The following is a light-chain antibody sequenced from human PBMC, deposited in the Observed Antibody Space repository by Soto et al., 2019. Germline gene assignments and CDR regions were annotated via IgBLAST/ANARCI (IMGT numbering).Light chain of an antibody. Sequence: EIVMTQSPATLSVSPGERATLSCRAIHGVSSHLAWYQQKPGQAPRLLIYGASSRATGIPARFSGSGSGTDFTLTISSLEPGDFAVYYCQQRNNWPPTWTFGQGTKVDIK. CDR1: HGVSSH. CDR2: GAS. V-gene: IGKV3-11*01. J-gene: IGKJ1*01. CDR3: QQRNNWPPTWT.